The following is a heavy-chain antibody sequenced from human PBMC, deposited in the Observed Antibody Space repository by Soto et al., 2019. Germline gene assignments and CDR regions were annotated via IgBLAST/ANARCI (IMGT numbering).Heavy chain of an antibody. CDR2: IYYSGST. CDR3: ARVGYCSSTSCYVGRWFDP. D-gene: IGHD2-2*01. J-gene: IGHJ5*02. V-gene: IGHV4-59*01. Sequence: SETPSLTCTVSGGSISSYYWSWIRQPPGKGLEWIGYIYYSGSTNYNPSLKSRVTISVDTSKNQFSLKLSSVTAADTAVYYCARVGYCSSTSCYVGRWFDPWGQGTLVTVSS. CDR1: GGSISSYY.